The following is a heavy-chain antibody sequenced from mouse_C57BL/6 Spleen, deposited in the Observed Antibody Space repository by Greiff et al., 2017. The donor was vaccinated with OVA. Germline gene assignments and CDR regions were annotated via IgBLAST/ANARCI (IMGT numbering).Heavy chain of an antibody. CDR3: ARVPHYYGSSSFAY. D-gene: IGHD1-1*01. CDR2: IYPGDGDT. V-gene: IGHV1-80*01. CDR1: GYAFSSYW. J-gene: IGHJ3*01. Sequence: VMLVESGAELVKPGASVKISCKASGYAFSSYWMNWVKQRPGKGLEWIGQIYPGDGDTNYNGKFKGKATLTADKSSSTAYMQLSSLTSEDSAVYFCARVPHYYGSSSFAYWGQGTLVTVSA.